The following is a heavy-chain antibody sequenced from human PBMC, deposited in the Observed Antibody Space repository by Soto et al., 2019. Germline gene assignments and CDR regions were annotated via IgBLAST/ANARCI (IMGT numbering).Heavy chain of an antibody. CDR3: ARGGTAGGLDV. V-gene: IGHV3-33*05. D-gene: IGHD3-16*01. Sequence: QVQLVESGGGVVQPGTSLRLSCVGSGFTFRSYVIHWVRQAPGKGLEWVALTSYDGSNNFYGDSVKGRFTISRHNSRDTVELPMDSLTVEDPALYYCARGGTAGGLDVWGQGTLVSVSS. CDR1: GFTFRSYV. CDR2: TSYDGSNN. J-gene: IGHJ4*02.